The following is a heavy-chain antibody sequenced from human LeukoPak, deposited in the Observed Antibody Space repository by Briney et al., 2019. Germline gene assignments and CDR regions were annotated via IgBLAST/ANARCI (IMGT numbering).Heavy chain of an antibody. D-gene: IGHD2-2*02. J-gene: IGHJ6*02. V-gene: IGHV1-8*01. CDR1: GYTFTSYD. CDR3: ARGYCSSTSCYTEHYYYGMDV. Sequence: GASVKVSCKASGYTFTSYDINWVRQATGQGLEWMGWMNPNSGNTGYAQKFQGRVTMTRNTSISTAYMELSSLRSEDTAVYYCARGYCSSTSCYTEHYYYGMDVWGQGTTVTVSS. CDR2: MNPNSGNT.